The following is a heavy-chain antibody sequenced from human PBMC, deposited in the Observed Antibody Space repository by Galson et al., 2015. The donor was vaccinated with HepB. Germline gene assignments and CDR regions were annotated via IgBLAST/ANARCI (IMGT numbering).Heavy chain of an antibody. J-gene: IGHJ4*02. CDR2: ISYDGSNK. CDR3: AKDRWSWIFGVASPDY. Sequence: SLRLSCAASGFTSSSYGMHWVRQAPGKGLEWVAVISYDGSNKYYADSVKGRFTISRDNSKNTLYLQMNSLRAEDTAVYYCAKDRWSWIFGVASPDYWGQGTLVTVSS. V-gene: IGHV3-30*18. CDR1: GFTSSSYG. D-gene: IGHD3-3*01.